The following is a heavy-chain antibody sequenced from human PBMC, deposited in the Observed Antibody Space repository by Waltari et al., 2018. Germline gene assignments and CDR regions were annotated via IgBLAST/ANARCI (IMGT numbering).Heavy chain of an antibody. CDR2: TGDGGSVT. D-gene: IGHD3-10*01. CDR1: GFTLLHHS. J-gene: IGHJ4*02. V-gene: IGHV3-23*04. Sequence: EVQLVESGGGLVQPGGSLRLSCAVSGFTLLHHSISWVRQDPGKGLEWVSATGDGGSVTNYADSAKGRFSISRDNSKNTVYLQMNSLRAEDSALYYCARGLGELLPLDYWGQGTLVTVST. CDR3: ARGLGELLPLDY.